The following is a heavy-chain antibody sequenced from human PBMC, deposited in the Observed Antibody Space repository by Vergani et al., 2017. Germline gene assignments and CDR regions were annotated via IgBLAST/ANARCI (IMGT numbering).Heavy chain of an antibody. V-gene: IGHV1-18*01. Sequence: QVQLVQSGAEVKKPGASVKVSCKASGYTFTSYGISWVRQAPGQGLEWMGWISAYKGNTNYAQKLQGRVTMTTDTSTSTAYMELRSLRADDTAVYYGAGTRLLWFGGLLGVGGMDVWGQGTTVTVSS. CDR3: AGTRLLWFGGLLGVGGMDV. D-gene: IGHD3-10*01. CDR1: GYTFTSYG. CDR2: ISAYKGNT. J-gene: IGHJ6*02.